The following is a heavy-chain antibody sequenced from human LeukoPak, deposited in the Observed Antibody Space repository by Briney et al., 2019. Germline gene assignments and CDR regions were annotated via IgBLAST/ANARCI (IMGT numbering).Heavy chain of an antibody. CDR1: GYTLTELS. V-gene: IGHV1-24*01. CDR2: FDPEDGET. D-gene: IGHD2-2*01. CDR3: TRGLPRDGLVVIAAANEY. J-gene: IGHJ4*02. Sequence: ASVKVSCKVSGYTLTELSMHWVRQAPGKGLEWMGGFDPEDGETIYAQKFQGRVTMTEDTSTDTAYMELSRLTSEDTGVYYCTRGLPRDGLVVIAAANEYWGQGSLVTVSS.